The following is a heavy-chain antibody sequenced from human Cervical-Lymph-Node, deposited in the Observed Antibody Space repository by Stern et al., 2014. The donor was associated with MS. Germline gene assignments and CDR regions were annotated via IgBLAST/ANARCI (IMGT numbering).Heavy chain of an antibody. CDR3: ASPLTATSVPFGYYGMDV. D-gene: IGHD4-17*01. J-gene: IGHJ6*02. CDR2: NVPPFGKP. CDR1: GGTFSNYA. V-gene: IGHV1-69*01. Sequence: VQLVESGAEVKKPGSSGKVACKPSGGTFSNYATTWERQAPGQGLQWMGGNVPPFGKPNYAQKFQGRVTITADESTSTAYMDLSSLRSEDTAVYYCASPLTATSVPFGYYGMDVWGQGTTVTVS.